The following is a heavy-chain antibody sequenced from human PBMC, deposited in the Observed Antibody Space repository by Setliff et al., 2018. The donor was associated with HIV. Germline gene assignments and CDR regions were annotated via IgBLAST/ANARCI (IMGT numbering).Heavy chain of an antibody. CDR1: RYTFTAYY. D-gene: IGHD3-16*01. CDR2: IHPNTGST. V-gene: IGHV1-2*06. CDR3: AKQGYADSLYAFDV. J-gene: IGHJ3*01. Sequence: ASVKVSCKTSRYTFTAYYIYWVRQAPGHGLELMGRIHPNTGSTNYLQKFQGRVSITRDTSMSTVYMTLTGLTSDDTAVYYCAKQGYADSLYAFDVWGQGTMVTVSS.